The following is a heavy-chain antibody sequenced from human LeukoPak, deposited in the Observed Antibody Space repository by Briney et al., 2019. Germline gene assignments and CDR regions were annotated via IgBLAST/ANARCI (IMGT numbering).Heavy chain of an antibody. CDR2: VSYDGNSK. CDR3: ASLFWSGYYDAFDI. CDR1: GYPFSNYG. J-gene: IGHJ3*02. V-gene: IGHV3-30*03. Sequence: GRSLRLSCAAYGYPFSNYGMHWVRQAPGKGLEWVAVVSYDGNSKYYADSVKGRFTISRDNAKNSLYLQMNSLRAEDTAVYYCASLFWSGYYDAFDIWGQGTMVTVSS. D-gene: IGHD3-3*01.